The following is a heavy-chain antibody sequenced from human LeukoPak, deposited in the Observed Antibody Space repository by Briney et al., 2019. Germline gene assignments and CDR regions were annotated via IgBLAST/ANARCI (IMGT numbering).Heavy chain of an antibody. CDR2: IKQDGSEK. Sequence: GGSLRLSCAASGFTFSSYWMSWVRQAPGKGLEWVANIKQDGSEKSYVDSVKGRFIISRDNAKNSLYLQLNSLRAEDTAVYYCARVHTIFGVVRHTMDVWGKGTTVAVSS. D-gene: IGHD3-3*01. CDR3: ARVHTIFGVVRHTMDV. J-gene: IGHJ6*03. V-gene: IGHV3-7*01. CDR1: GFTFSSYW.